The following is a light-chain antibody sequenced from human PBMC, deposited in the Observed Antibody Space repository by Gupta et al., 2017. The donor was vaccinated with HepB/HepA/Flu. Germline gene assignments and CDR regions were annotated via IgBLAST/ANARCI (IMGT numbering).Light chain of an antibody. CDR1: QSVSSY. J-gene: IGKJ4*01. CDR3: QQRTYWPLT. V-gene: IGKV3-11*01. Sequence: EIVLTQYPATLSLSPGERATLSCRASQSVSSYLAWYQQKPGQAPRLLIYDASNRAPGIPARFSGSGSATEFTLTISSLEPEDFAIYYCQQRTYWPLTFGGGTKVDIK. CDR2: DAS.